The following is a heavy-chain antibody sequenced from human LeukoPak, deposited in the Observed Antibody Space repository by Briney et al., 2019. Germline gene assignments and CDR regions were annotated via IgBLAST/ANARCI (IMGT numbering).Heavy chain of an antibody. J-gene: IGHJ4*02. D-gene: IGHD2-15*01. CDR2: ISYDGSNN. Sequence: GGSLRLSCAASGFTFSSYGMHWVRQAPGKGLEWVAVISYDGSNNYYADSVKGRSTISRDNSKNTLYLQMNSLRAEDTAVYYCAKAGAVVVVAAKYFDYWGQGTLVAVAS. CDR3: AKAGAVVVVAAKYFDY. CDR1: GFTFSSYG. V-gene: IGHV3-33*05.